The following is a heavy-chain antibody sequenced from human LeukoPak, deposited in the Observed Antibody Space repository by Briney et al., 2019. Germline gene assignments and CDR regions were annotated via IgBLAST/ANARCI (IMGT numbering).Heavy chain of an antibody. J-gene: IGHJ5*02. CDR2: ISAYNGNT. CDR1: GYTFTSYG. CDR3: ARDSGVLLWFGELFRLNPHNWFDP. D-gene: IGHD3-10*01. V-gene: IGHV1-18*01. Sequence: GASVKVSCKTSGYTFTSYGISWVRQAPGQGLEWMGWISAYNGNTNYAQKLQGRVTMTTDTSTSTAYMELRSLRSDDTAVYYCARDSGVLLWFGELFRLNPHNWFDPWGQGTLVTVSS.